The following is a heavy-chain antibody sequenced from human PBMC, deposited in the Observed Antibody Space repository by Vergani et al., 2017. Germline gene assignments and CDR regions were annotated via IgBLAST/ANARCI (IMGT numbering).Heavy chain of an antibody. D-gene: IGHD4-17*01. J-gene: IGHJ6*03. CDR2: IIPIFGTA. V-gene: IGHV1-69*01. CDR1: GGTFSSYA. Sequence: QVQLVQSGAEVKKPGSSVKVSCKASGGTFSSYAISWVRQAPGQGLEWMGGIIPIFGTANYAQKFQGRVTITADESTSTAYMELSSLRSEDTAVYYCARGDYGDDESWGIYYYYDMDVWGKGTTVTVSS. CDR3: ARGDYGDDESWGIYYYYDMDV.